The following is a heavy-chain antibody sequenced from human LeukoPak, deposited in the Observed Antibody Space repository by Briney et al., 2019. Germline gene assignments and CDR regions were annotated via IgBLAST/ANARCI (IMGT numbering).Heavy chain of an antibody. Sequence: HGESLKISFKGSGYTFTSYWIGWVRQMPGKGLEWMGIIYPGDSDTRYSPSFQGQVTISADKSISTAYLQWSSLKASDTAMYYCAGLIGSYHRYFDYWGQGTLVTVSS. CDR2: IYPGDSDT. V-gene: IGHV5-51*01. D-gene: IGHD1-26*01. CDR3: AGLIGSYHRYFDY. CDR1: GYTFTSYW. J-gene: IGHJ4*02.